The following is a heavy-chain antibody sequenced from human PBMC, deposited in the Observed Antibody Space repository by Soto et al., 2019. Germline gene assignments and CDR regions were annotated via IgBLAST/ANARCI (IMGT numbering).Heavy chain of an antibody. CDR1: GFAFSDHY. J-gene: IGHJ4*02. D-gene: IGHD3-16*01. CDR2: ISSSATTI. CDR3: ARVGDLAYKD. V-gene: IGHV3-11*01. Sequence: QVQLVESGGGLVKPGGSLRLSCVASGFAFSDHYMTWIRQAPGKGLEWISYISSSATTIFYAESVRGRFSISRDNAKNSLFLQMNSLRVYDTAVYYCARVGDLAYKDWGQGTRVTVSS.